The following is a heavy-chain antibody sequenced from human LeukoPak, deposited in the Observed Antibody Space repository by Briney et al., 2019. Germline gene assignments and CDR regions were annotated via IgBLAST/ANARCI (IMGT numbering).Heavy chain of an antibody. CDR3: ARGGYSYGFLYFDY. CDR2: MNPNSGNT. V-gene: IGHV1-8*01. D-gene: IGHD5-18*01. CDR1: GYTFTSYD. Sequence: GASVKVSCKASGYTFTSYDINWVRQATGQGLEWMGWMNPNSGNTGYAQKFQGRVTMTRNTSISTAYMELSSLRSEDTAVYYCARGGYSYGFLYFDYWGQGTLVTVSS. J-gene: IGHJ4*02.